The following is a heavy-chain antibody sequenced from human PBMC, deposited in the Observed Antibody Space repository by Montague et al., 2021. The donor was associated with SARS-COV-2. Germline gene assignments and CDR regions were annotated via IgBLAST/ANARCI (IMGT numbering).Heavy chain of an antibody. J-gene: IGHJ4*02. D-gene: IGHD1-1*01. CDR2: TYYRTKWYN. CDR3: TQERGPGRTTWHYFDY. V-gene: IGHV6-1*01. Sequence: CAISGDSVSSNIAAWNWIRQSPSRGLEWLGRTYYRTKWYNDYAVSVRSRITINPDTSKNQVSLQLNSVTPEDTAVYYCTQERGPGRTTWHYFDYWGQGTLVTVSS. CDR1: GDSVSSNIAA.